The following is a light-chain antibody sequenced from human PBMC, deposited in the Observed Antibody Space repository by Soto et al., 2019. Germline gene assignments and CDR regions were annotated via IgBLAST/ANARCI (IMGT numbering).Light chain of an antibody. CDR1: QTVTSDY. J-gene: IGKJ4*01. V-gene: IGKV3-20*01. Sequence: EVVLTQSPGTLPFSPGERHTLSCMPSQTVTSDYLAWYQRNPGQAPRLLIDGASDRATGIPDRFSASGSGTDFTLTISRLEPQDFAIYYCQQYGDSPLTFGGGTKVDIK. CDR3: QQYGDSPLT. CDR2: GAS.